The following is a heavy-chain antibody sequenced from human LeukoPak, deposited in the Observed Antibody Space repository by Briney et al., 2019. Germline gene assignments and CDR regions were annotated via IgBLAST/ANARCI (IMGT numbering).Heavy chain of an antibody. CDR1: GGSISSYY. D-gene: IGHD3-9*01. J-gene: IGHJ3*02. CDR2: IYYSGST. CDR3: ARVNALNYDILTGVEAFDI. V-gene: IGHV4-59*01. Sequence: SETLSLTCTVSGGSISSYYWSWIRQPPGRGLEWIGYIYYSGSTNYNPSLKSRVTISVDTSKNQFSLKLSSVTAADTAVYYCARVNALNYDILTGVEAFDIWGQGTMVTVSS.